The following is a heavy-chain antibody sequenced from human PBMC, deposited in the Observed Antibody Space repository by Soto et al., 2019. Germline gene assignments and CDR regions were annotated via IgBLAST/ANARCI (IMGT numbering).Heavy chain of an antibody. CDR3: AKDRMTFGDTSFDY. J-gene: IGHJ4*02. D-gene: IGHD3-10*01. CDR1: GFTFSSYG. Sequence: LRLSCAASGFTFSSYGMHWVRQAPGKGLEWVAVISYDGSNKYYADSVKGRFTISRDNSKNTLYLQMNSLRAEDTAVYYCAKDRMTFGDTSFDYWGQGTLVTVSS. CDR2: ISYDGSNK. V-gene: IGHV3-30*18.